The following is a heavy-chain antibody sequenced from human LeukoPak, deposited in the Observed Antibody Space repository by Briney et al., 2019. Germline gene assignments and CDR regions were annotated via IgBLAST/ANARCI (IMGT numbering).Heavy chain of an antibody. J-gene: IGHJ5*02. CDR1: GYTFTSYG. CDR2: ISTYNGNT. Sequence: ASVRVSCKASGYTFTSYGISWARQAPGQGLEWMGWISTYNGNTNYAQKLQGRVTMTTDTSTNIAYMELRSLRSDDTAVYYCARASASTVTSPWGQGTLVTVSS. CDR3: ARASASTVTSP. V-gene: IGHV1-18*01. D-gene: IGHD4-17*01.